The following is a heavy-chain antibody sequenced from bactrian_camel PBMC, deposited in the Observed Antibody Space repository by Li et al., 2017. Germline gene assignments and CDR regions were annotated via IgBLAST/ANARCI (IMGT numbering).Heavy chain of an antibody. Sequence: DVQLVESGGGLVQPGGSLRLSCAASGFTFDDYAMGWIRQAPGKGLEWVSAISWSGDSTNYADSVKGQFTISRDNAKNTVYLQVNSLKPEDTAVYYCATGGGTMGWVTTPYNYWGQGTQVTVS. CDR3: ATGGGTMGWVTTPYNY. D-gene: IGHD5*01. V-gene: IGHV3-1*01. CDR1: GFTFDDYA. CDR2: ISWSGDST. J-gene: IGHJ4*01.